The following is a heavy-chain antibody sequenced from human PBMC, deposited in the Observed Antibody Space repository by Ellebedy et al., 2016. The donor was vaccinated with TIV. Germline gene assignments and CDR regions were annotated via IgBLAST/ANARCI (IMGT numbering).Heavy chain of an antibody. V-gene: IGHV4-34*01. CDR3: ARGLNARGYYYYYYMDV. D-gene: IGHD1-1*01. CDR1: GGSFSGYY. CDR2: INHSGST. Sequence: SETLSLTXAVYGGSFSGYYWSWIRQPPGKGLEWIGEINHSGSTNYNPSLKSRVTISVDTSRNQFSLKLSSVTAADTAVYYCARGLNARGYYYYYYMDVWGKGTTVTVSS. J-gene: IGHJ6*03.